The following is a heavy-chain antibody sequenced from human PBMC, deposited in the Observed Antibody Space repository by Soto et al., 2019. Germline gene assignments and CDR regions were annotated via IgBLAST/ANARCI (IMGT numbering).Heavy chain of an antibody. CDR3: ARDRRAEIVVVPAASNRFDP. D-gene: IGHD2-2*01. CDR2: ISGDGSST. V-gene: IGHV3-74*01. J-gene: IGHJ5*02. Sequence: VGSLRLSCAASGFTFSSYWMHWVRQAPGKGLVWVSRISGDGSSTTYADSVKGRFTISRDNAKNTLYLQMNSLRVEDTAVYYCARDRRAEIVVVPAASNRFDPWGQGTLVTVSS. CDR1: GFTFSSYW.